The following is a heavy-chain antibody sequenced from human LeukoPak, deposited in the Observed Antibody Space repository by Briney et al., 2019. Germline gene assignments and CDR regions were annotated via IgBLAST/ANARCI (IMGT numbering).Heavy chain of an antibody. CDR3: ARGLRLDAFDI. CDR1: GYTLTELS. J-gene: IGHJ3*02. Sequence: ASVKVSCKVSGYTLTELSMHWVRQAPGKGLEWMGGFDPEDGETIYAQKFQGRVTMTRDMSTSTVYMELSSLRSEDTAVYYCARGLRLDAFDIWGQGTMVTVSS. CDR2: FDPEDGET. V-gene: IGHV1-24*01.